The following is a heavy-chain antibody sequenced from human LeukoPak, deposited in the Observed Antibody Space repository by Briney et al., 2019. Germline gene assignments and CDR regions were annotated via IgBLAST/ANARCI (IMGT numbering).Heavy chain of an antibody. V-gene: IGHV3-30*18. D-gene: IGHD6-13*01. Sequence: GGSLRLSCAASGFTFRSYDMHWVRQAPGKGLQWVAVISYDGSNRYHTDSVKGRFTISRDNSKNTLYLQMNSLRAEDTAVYYCAKDSEIAAAGSYWYFDLWGRGTLVTVSS. CDR2: ISYDGSNR. CDR3: AKDSEIAAAGSYWYFDL. J-gene: IGHJ2*01. CDR1: GFTFRSYD.